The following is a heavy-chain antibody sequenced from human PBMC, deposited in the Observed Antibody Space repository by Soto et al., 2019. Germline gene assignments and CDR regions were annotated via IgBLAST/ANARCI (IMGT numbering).Heavy chain of an antibody. Sequence: QVQLMQSGAEVKKPGSSVKVSCKASGGTFSSYTISWVRQAPGQGLEWMGRIIPILGIANYAQKFQGRVTITADKSTSTAYMELSSLRSEDTAVYYCARDYSSSVGYFDLWGRGTLVTVSS. D-gene: IGHD6-13*01. V-gene: IGHV1-69*08. CDR3: ARDYSSSVGYFDL. J-gene: IGHJ2*01. CDR1: GGTFSSYT. CDR2: IIPILGIA.